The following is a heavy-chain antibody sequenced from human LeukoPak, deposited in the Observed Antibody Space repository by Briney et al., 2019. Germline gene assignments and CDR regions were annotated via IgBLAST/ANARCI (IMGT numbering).Heavy chain of an antibody. CDR3: ARDRSGSYSY. D-gene: IGHD1-26*01. J-gene: IGHJ4*02. V-gene: IGHV3-48*02. CDR2: ISSRSTAK. Sequence: GGSLRLSCIASGFTFRDYSMNWVRQARGKGPEWIAHISSRSTAKYYAESVMGRFTISRDNDMNSLYLQMNSLRDEDTAVYYCARDRSGSYSYWGQGTLVTVSS. CDR1: GFTFRDYS.